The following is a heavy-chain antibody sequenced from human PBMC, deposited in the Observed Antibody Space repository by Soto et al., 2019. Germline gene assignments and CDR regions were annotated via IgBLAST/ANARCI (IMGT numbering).Heavy chain of an antibody. Sequence: SETLSLTWTVSGGSFSSFYWSWIRQPPGKGLEWIGYVYYSGTTNYNPSLKGRVSISVDTSKNQFSLKLTSVTAADTAVYYCATYDSGGKFDFWGQGTLVTVSS. V-gene: IGHV4-59*01. CDR1: GGSFSSFY. J-gene: IGHJ4*02. CDR2: VYYSGTT. CDR3: ATYDSGGKFDF. D-gene: IGHD3-22*01.